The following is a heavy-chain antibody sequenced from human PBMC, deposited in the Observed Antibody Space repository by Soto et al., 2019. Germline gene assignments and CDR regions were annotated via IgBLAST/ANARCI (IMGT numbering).Heavy chain of an antibody. V-gene: IGHV4-34*01. CDR1: GGSFSGYY. CDR2: INHSGST. D-gene: IGHD5-12*01. J-gene: IGHJ6*02. Sequence: SETLSLTCAVYGGSFSGYYWSWIRQPPGKGLEWIGEINHSGSTNYNPSLKSRVTISVDTSKNQFSLKLSSVTAADTAVYYCARGSIVATIHYYYYGMDVWGQGTTVTVSS. CDR3: ARGSIVATIHYYYYGMDV.